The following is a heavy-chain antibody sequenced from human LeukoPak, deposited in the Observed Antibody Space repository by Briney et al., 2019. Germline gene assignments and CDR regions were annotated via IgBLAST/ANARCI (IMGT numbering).Heavy chain of an antibody. CDR1: GYTFASYA. V-gene: IGHV1-18*01. D-gene: IGHD3-10*01. CDR2: ISAYNGNT. J-gene: IGHJ6*02. CDR3: ARDLGATMVRGVYYYYGMDV. Sequence: ASVKVSCKASGYTFASYAMNWVRQAPGQGLEWMGWISAYNGNTNYAQKLQGRVTMTTDTSTSTAYMELRSLRSDDTAVYYCARDLGATMVRGVYYYYGMDVWGQGTTVTASS.